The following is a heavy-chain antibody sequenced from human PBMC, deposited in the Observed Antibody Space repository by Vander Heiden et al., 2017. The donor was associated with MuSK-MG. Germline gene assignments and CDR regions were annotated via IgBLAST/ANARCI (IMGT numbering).Heavy chain of an antibody. D-gene: IGHD3-10*01. CDR3: ARDDKSPWYGGGVFDG. CDR2: IVPSDSFT. V-gene: IGHV5-10-1*03. J-gene: IGHJ4*02. Sequence: EVQLVQSGAEVKKPGESLRLSCKGSAYNFSAYWITWVRQMPGKGPGWMGGIVPSDSFTNYSPSFKGQVTISVDKSPASASLRWRSRRASDTAIYYGARDDKSPWYGGGVFDGWGQGTLVTVSS. CDR1: AYNFSAYW.